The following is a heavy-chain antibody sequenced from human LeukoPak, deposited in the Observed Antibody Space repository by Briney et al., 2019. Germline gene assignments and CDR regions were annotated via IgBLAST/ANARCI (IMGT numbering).Heavy chain of an antibody. CDR3: ARASSGLYFLDY. CDR2: IIPNSGDT. V-gene: IGHV1-2*06. Sequence: ASVKVSCKASGYTFTRYYIHWVRQAPGQGLGWMGRIIPNSGDTKYAEKFQGRVAMTRDTSISTVYMEPSGLRSDDTAVYHCARASSGLYFLDYWGQGTLVTVSS. CDR1: GYTFTRYY. D-gene: IGHD6-19*01. J-gene: IGHJ4*02.